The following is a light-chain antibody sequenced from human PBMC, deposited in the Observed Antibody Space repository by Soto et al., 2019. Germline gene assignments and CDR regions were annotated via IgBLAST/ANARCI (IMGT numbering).Light chain of an antibody. CDR2: GNS. CDR1: SSNIGAGHD. Sequence: QSVLTQPPSVSGAPGQRVTISCTGSSSNIGAGHDVHWYQQLPGPAPKLLIYGNSNRPSGVPDRFSGSKSGTSASLAITGLQAEDEAYYYCQSYGSSLSENVVFGGGTKLTVL. CDR3: QSYGSSLSENVV. V-gene: IGLV1-40*01. J-gene: IGLJ2*01.